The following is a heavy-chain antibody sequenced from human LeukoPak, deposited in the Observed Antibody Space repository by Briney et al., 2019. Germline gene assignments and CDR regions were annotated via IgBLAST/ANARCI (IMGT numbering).Heavy chain of an antibody. CDR1: GFTFSSYS. CDR2: ISRSSSTI. Sequence: GGSLRLSCAASGFTFSSYSMNWVRQAPGKGLEWVSYISRSSSTIYYADSVKGRFTISRDNAKNSLYLQMNSLRAEDTAVYYCARGPLYSSGCLDYWGQGTLVTVSP. V-gene: IGHV3-48*04. J-gene: IGHJ4*02. D-gene: IGHD6-19*01. CDR3: ARGPLYSSGCLDY.